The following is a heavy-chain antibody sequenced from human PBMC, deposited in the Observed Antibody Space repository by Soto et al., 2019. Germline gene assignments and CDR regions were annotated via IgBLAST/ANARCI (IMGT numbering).Heavy chain of an antibody. Sequence: SQTLSLTCAISGDSVSSNSAAWNWIRQSPSRGLEWLGRTYYRSKWYSDYEVSVKSRITVSPEASKNQFSLQLNSVTPEDTVVYYCVKEQWLPGNDYYGLDVWGQGTTVTVSS. V-gene: IGHV6-1*01. CDR2: TYYRSKWYS. D-gene: IGHD6-19*01. CDR3: VKEQWLPGNDYYGLDV. J-gene: IGHJ6*02. CDR1: GDSVSSNSAA.